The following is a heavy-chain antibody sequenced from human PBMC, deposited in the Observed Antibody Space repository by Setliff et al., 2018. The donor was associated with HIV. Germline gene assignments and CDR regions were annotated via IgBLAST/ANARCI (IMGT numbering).Heavy chain of an antibody. J-gene: IGHJ4*02. D-gene: IGHD6-19*01. CDR3: ARSPRYSSGWYDSYFDQ. V-gene: IGHV1-18*01. Sequence: ASVKVSCKTSGYMFIAYGMSWVRRAPGQGLEWMGWIGPYNGRTEYAQEFQGRVTITTDESTSTAYMELSRLRSDDTAVYYCARSPRYSSGWYDSYFDQWGQGTLVTVSS. CDR2: IGPYNGRT. CDR1: GYMFIAYG.